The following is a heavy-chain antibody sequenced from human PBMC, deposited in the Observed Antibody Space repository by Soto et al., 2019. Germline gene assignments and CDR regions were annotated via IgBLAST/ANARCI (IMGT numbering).Heavy chain of an antibody. Sequence: QVQLVESGGGVVQPGRSLRLSCAASGFTFSSYAMHWVRQVPGKGLEWVAVISNDGSNKYYADSVKGPFTISRDNSKNSLDLQMYSLRAEDTAEYYCARPLWRDGYTWGYFDLWGRGTMVTVSS. CDR2: ISNDGSNK. CDR1: GFTFSSYA. V-gene: IGHV3-30-3*01. D-gene: IGHD5-12*01. J-gene: IGHJ2*01. CDR3: ARPLWRDGYTWGYFDL.